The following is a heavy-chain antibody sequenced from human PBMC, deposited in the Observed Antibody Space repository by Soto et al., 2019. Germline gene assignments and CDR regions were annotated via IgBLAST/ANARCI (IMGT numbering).Heavy chain of an antibody. CDR1: GFTFSSYA. CDR2: ISGSGGST. Sequence: HPGGSLRLSCAASGFTFSSYAMSWVRQAPGKGLEWVSAISGSGGSTYYADSVKGRFTISRDNSKNTLYLQMNSLRAEDTAVYYYAKGGTGGGGAFDIWGQGTMVTVSS. J-gene: IGHJ3*02. CDR3: AKGGTGGGGAFDI. D-gene: IGHD7-27*01. V-gene: IGHV3-23*01.